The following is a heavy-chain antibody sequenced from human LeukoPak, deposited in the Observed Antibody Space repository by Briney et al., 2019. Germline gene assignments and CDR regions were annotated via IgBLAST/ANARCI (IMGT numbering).Heavy chain of an antibody. J-gene: IGHJ4*02. Sequence: GGSLRLSCAASGFTFSSYAMRWVRQAPGKGLEWVSSISGSGDSTYNADSVKGRFTISRDKSKNTLYLQMNSLRAEDTAVYYCARERYYYDSSGSYWYFDYWGQGTLVTVSS. CDR3: ARERYYYDSSGSYWYFDY. CDR2: ISGSGDST. D-gene: IGHD3-22*01. V-gene: IGHV3-23*01. CDR1: GFTFSSYA.